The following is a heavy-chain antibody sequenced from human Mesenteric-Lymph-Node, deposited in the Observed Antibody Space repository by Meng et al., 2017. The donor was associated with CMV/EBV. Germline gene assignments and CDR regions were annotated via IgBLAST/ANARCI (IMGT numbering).Heavy chain of an antibody. V-gene: IGHV3-7*01. J-gene: IGHJ6*02. Sequence: GESLKISCAASGFTCSSYWMSWVRQAPGKGLEWVANIKQDGSEKYYVDSVKGRFTISRDNAKNSLYLQMNSLRAEDTAVYYCARDQYCSSTSCSYYYYYGMDVWGQGTTVTVSS. CDR1: GFTCSSYW. CDR2: IKQDGSEK. D-gene: IGHD2-2*01. CDR3: ARDQYCSSTSCSYYYYYGMDV.